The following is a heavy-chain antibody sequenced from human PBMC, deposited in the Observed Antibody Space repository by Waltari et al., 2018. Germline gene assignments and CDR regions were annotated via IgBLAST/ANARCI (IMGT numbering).Heavy chain of an antibody. CDR1: GFTFSSYA. CDR2: IYSVVST. CDR3: AKDFRGYCSGGSCRDY. Sequence: EVQLLESGGGLVQPGGSLRLSCAASGFTFSSYAMSWVRQAPGKGLEWVSVIYSVVSTYYADSVKGRFTISRDNSNNTLYLQMNSLRAEDTAVYYCAKDFRGYCSGGSCRDYWGQGTLVTVSS. J-gene: IGHJ4*02. V-gene: IGHV3-23*03. D-gene: IGHD2-15*01.